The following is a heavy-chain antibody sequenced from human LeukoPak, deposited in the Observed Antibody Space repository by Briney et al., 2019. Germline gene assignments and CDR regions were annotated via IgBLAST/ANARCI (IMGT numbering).Heavy chain of an antibody. D-gene: IGHD3-10*01. CDR1: GGSISSSSYY. J-gene: IGHJ4*02. V-gene: IGHV4-39*07. Sequence: SETLSLTCTVSGGSISSSSYYWGWIRQPPGKGLEWIGSIYYSGSTYYNPSLKSRVTISVDTSKNQFSLKLSSVTAADTAVYYCARIGGFGESDYWGQGTLVTVSS. CDR2: IYYSGST. CDR3: ARIGGFGESDY.